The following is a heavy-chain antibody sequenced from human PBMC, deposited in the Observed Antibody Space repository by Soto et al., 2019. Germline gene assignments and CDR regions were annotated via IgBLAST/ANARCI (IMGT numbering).Heavy chain of an antibody. J-gene: IGHJ3*02. D-gene: IGHD1-1*01. CDR2: INHSGST. CDR3: ARVNQLAPKRNAYDS. CDR1: GGSISSGGYY. V-gene: IGHV4-61*08. Sequence: PSETLSLTCTVSGGSISSGGYYWSWIRQPPGKGLEWIGEINHSGSTNYNPSLKSRVSMSADTSKNQFSLRLSSVNAADTAMYYCARVNQLAPKRNAYDSWGQGTMVTVSS.